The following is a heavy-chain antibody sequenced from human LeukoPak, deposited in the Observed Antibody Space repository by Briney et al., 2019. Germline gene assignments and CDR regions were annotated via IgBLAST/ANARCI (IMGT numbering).Heavy chain of an antibody. D-gene: IGHD5-18*01. J-gene: IGHJ5*01. CDR1: GFTFSSYA. V-gene: IGHV3-23*01. CDR3: VRGYSYGWFDS. Sequence: PGGSLRLSCAASGFTFSSYAMSWVRQAPGKGLEWVATIRGSGSSTHYADSVKGRFTISRDNSKNTLYLQMNSLRAEEKAVYYCVRGYSYGWFDSWGQGTLVTVSS. CDR2: IRGSGSST.